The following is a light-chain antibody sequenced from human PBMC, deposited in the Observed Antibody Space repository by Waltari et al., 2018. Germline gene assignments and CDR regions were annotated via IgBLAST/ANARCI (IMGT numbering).Light chain of an antibody. CDR3: QVWESRSDPF. Sequence: SYVLTQPPSVSVAPGETAQITCEGNNIGSKTVQWYQQKPGQAPVLVCYYDSGRPSGIPERFSGSNSGNTATLTISRVEAGDEADYYCQVWESRSDPFFGGGTKLTVL. CDR1: NIGSKT. J-gene: IGLJ2*01. CDR2: YDS. V-gene: IGLV3-21*01.